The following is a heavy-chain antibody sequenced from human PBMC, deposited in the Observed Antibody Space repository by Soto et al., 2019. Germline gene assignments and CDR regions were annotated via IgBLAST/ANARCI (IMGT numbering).Heavy chain of an antibody. D-gene: IGHD1-1*01. CDR2: ISVYSGYA. CDR3: SKNGTTWFAA. Sequence: QVQLVQSGPELKKPGASVKVSCKTSGYSFYNSGISWVRRAPGQGLEWMGWISVYSGYAHYAQKFQGRVIMTADTFTHTSYMELRGLRSDYTAMYYGSKNGTTWFAAWGQGTLVTVSS. V-gene: IGHV1-18*01. CDR1: GYSFYNSG. J-gene: IGHJ5*02.